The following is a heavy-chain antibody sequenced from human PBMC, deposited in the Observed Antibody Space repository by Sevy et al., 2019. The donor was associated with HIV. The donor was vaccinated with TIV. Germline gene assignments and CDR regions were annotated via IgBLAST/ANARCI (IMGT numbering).Heavy chain of an antibody. CDR3: SRGLYYYDMRGHQEPGDY. V-gene: IGHV3-74*01. J-gene: IGHJ4*02. CDR2: INSDGSST. CDR1: GITLTPYW. D-gene: IGHD3-22*01. Sequence: GESLKISCAASGITLTPYWMHWVRQAPGKGLVWVSRINSDGSSTSYAESVKGRFTISRDNGKNTLYLQMKSLRVEDTAVYFCSRGLYYYDMRGHQEPGDYWGQGVLVTVSS.